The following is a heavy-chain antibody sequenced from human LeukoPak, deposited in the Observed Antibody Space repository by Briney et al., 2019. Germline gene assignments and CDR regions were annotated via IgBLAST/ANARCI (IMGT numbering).Heavy chain of an antibody. CDR3: VKFGVDYDMGV. Sequence: SETLSLTCTVSGGSISSYYWSWIRQPPGKGLEWIGQIHYSGRADYNPSLKRRITISVDTSKNQMSLTLTSVTAADTAIYYCVKFGVDYDMGVWGQGTTVTVSS. J-gene: IGHJ6*02. V-gene: IGHV4-59*01. CDR1: GGSISSYY. CDR2: IHYSGRA. D-gene: IGHD3-16*01.